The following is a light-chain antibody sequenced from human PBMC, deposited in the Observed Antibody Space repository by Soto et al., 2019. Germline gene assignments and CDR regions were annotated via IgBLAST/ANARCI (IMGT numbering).Light chain of an antibody. Sequence: QSALTQPASVSGSPGQSITISCTGTSSDVGSYNYVSWHQHHPGKAPKLMIYEVSNRPSGVSDRFSGSKSGDTASLTISGLQAEDEADYYCTSYTSSSTLVFGTGTKVTVL. J-gene: IGLJ1*01. CDR1: SSDVGSYNY. CDR2: EVS. V-gene: IGLV2-14*01. CDR3: TSYTSSSTLV.